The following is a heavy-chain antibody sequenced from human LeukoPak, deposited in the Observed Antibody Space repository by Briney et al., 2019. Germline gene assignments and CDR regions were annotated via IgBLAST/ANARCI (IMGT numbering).Heavy chain of an antibody. CDR1: GFTFSSYS. V-gene: IGHV3-48*01. Sequence: GGSLRLSCAASGFTFSSYSMNWVRQAPGKGLEWVSYISSSSSTIYYADSVKGRFTISRDNSKNTLYLQMNSLRAEDTAVYYCAKEESHYYGSGSYYNYWGQGTLVTVSS. CDR2: ISSSSSTI. D-gene: IGHD3-10*01. J-gene: IGHJ4*02. CDR3: AKEESHYYGSGSYYNY.